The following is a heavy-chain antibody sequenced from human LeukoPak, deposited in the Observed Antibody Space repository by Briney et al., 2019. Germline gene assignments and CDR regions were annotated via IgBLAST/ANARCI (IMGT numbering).Heavy chain of an antibody. Sequence: VASVKVSCKASGYTFTGYYMHWVRQAPGQGLEWMGRINPNSGGTNYAQKFQGRVTMTRDTSISTAYMELSSLRSDDTAVYYCARDFVRSLAFGYGMDVWGRGTTVTVSS. CDR1: GYTFTGYY. CDR3: ARDFVRSLAFGYGMDV. V-gene: IGHV1-2*06. D-gene: IGHD3-3*01. J-gene: IGHJ6*02. CDR2: INPNSGGT.